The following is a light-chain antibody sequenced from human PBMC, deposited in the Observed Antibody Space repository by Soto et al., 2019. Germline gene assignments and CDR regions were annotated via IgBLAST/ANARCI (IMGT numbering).Light chain of an antibody. V-gene: IGKV2-30*02. J-gene: IGKJ2*01. CDR2: KVS. Sequence: DVVMTQSPLSLPVTLGQPASISCRSSQSLVHSDGNTYLSWFQQRPGQSPRRLIYKVSKRDSGVRDRFSGSGSGTDFTLKISRVEAEDVGIYYCMQGTHSYTFGQGTRLDTK. CDR3: MQGTHSYT. CDR1: QSLVHSDGNTY.